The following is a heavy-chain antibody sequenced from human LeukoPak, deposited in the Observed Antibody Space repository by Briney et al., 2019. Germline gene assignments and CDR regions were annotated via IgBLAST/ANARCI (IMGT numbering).Heavy chain of an antibody. CDR3: SREYYGDYVLDA. V-gene: IGHV4-59*01. J-gene: IGHJ5*02. Sequence: SETLSLTCTVSGGSISGYYWSWIRQPPGKGLEWIGDIYYSGSTNYNPSLKSRVTISLDTSKNQFSLKLSSVPSADTAVYYCSREYYGDYVLDAWGQGTLVTVSS. D-gene: IGHD4-17*01. CDR2: IYYSGST. CDR1: GGSISGYY.